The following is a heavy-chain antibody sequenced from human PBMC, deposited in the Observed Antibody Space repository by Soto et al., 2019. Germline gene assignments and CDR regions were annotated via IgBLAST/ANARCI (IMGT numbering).Heavy chain of an antibody. V-gene: IGHV3-11*04. Sequence: GGSLRLSCATSGFVFSDYYMHWIRQAPGKGLEWISYISGNGRIIQYADSVKGRFTISRDNSKNTLYLQMNSLRTEDTAVYYCARALDFWSAYFDYWGQGSLVTVSS. CDR2: ISGNGRII. CDR3: ARALDFWSAYFDY. J-gene: IGHJ4*02. CDR1: GFVFSDYY. D-gene: IGHD3-3*01.